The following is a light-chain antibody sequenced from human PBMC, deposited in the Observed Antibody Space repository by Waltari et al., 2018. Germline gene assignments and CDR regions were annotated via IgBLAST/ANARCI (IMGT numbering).Light chain of an antibody. CDR2: AAS. Sequence: VVLTQSPATLSLSPGERATLSCRAGQSVGNYLAWYQQKPGQAPRLLIYAASNRATPIPARFSGSGSGTDFTLTISSLEPEDFAVYYCQQRRHWPPITFGQGTRLDIK. V-gene: IGKV3-11*01. CDR1: QSVGNY. J-gene: IGKJ5*01. CDR3: QQRRHWPPIT.